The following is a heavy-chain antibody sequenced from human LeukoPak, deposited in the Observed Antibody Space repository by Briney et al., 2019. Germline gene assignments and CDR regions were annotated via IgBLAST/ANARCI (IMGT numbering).Heavy chain of an antibody. V-gene: IGHV1-8*01. D-gene: IGHD3-3*01. Sequence: AASVKVSCKASGYTFTSYDINWVRQATGQGLEWMGWMNPNSGNTSYAQKFQGRVTMTRNTSISTAYMELSSLRSEDTAVYYCAREGSEWLFPPYYYYGMDVWGQGTTVTVSS. J-gene: IGHJ6*02. CDR2: MNPNSGNT. CDR3: AREGSEWLFPPYYYYGMDV. CDR1: GYTFTSYD.